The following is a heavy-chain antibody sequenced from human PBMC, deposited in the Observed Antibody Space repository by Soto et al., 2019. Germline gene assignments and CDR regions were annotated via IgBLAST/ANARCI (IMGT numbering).Heavy chain of an antibody. D-gene: IGHD6-13*01. CDR2: IDSSDSYT. J-gene: IGHJ6*02. Sequence: PGESLKISCKGSGYSFTSYWISWVRQMPGKGLECMGRIDSSDSYTNYSPSFQGHVTISADKSISTAYLQWSSLKASDTAMYYCVRHRMVRYYYYGMDVWGQGTTVTVSS. V-gene: IGHV5-10-1*01. CDR3: VRHRMVRYYYYGMDV. CDR1: GYSFTSYW.